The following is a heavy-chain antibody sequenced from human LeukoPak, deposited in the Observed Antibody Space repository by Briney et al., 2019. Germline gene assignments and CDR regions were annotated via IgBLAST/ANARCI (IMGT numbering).Heavy chain of an antibody. CDR1: GFTFSSDA. D-gene: IGHD4-17*01. J-gene: IGHJ4*02. Sequence: GGSLKLSCAASGFTFSSDAMSWVRQAPGKGLEWVSAISGSGGSTYHADSVKGRFTISRDNSKNTLYLQMNSLRAEDTAVYYCARDDDYGDGGYWGQGTLVTVSS. CDR2: ISGSGGST. CDR3: ARDDDYGDGGY. V-gene: IGHV3-23*01.